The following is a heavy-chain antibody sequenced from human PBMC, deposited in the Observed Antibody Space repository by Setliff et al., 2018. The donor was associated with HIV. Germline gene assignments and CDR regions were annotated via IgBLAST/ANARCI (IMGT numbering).Heavy chain of an antibody. CDR2: INHRGST. CDR1: GGSFSGYY. V-gene: IGHV4-34*01. J-gene: IGHJ4*02. CDR3: ATLKMATIYRDFDY. Sequence: SETLSLTCAVYGGSFSGYYWSWIRQPPGKGLEWIGEINHRGSTNCSPSLKSRVSISVDTSKNQFSLKLSSVTAADTAVYYCATLKMATIYRDFDYWGQGTQVTVSS. D-gene: IGHD5-12*01.